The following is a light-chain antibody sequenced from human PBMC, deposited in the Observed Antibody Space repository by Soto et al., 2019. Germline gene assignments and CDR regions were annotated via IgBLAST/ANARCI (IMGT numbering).Light chain of an antibody. Sequence: EIVFTHSPGTLSFSPVESATLSCRASQSVSGSYLAWYQHKPGQAPRLLISDASNRATGIPARFSGSGSETDFTLTISSLEPEDSAVYYCQQRSNWPSLTFGGGTKVDIK. CDR3: QQRSNWPSLT. V-gene: IGKV3-11*01. J-gene: IGKJ4*01. CDR1: QSVSGSY. CDR2: DAS.